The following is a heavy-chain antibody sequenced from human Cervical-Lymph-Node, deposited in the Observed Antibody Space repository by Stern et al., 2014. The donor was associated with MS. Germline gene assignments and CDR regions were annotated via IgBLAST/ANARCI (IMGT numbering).Heavy chain of an antibody. CDR1: GFTFSSSW. V-gene: IGHV3-74*02. CDR2: MNNDVSIT. CDR3: SRGLDY. Sequence: EVQLVESGGGLVQPGGSLRLSCAASGFTFSSSWMHWVRQAPGKGLVWVSRMNNDVSITNYADFVKGRFTISRDNAKNTVYLQMNSLRAEDTAVYYCSRGLDYWGQGSLVTVSS. J-gene: IGHJ4*02.